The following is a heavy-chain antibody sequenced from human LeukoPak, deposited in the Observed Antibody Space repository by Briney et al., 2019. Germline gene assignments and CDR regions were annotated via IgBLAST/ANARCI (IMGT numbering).Heavy chain of an antibody. CDR2: INPNSGGT. J-gene: IGHJ6*03. CDR1: GYTFTGYY. CDR3: ASRAARAYYMDV. D-gene: IGHD6-6*01. V-gene: IGHV1-2*06. Sequence: ASVKFSCKASGYTFTGYYMHWVRHAPGQWLEWMGRINPNSGGTNYAQKFQGRVTMTRDTSISTAYMELSRLRSDDTAVYYCASRAARAYYMDVWGKGTTVTVSS.